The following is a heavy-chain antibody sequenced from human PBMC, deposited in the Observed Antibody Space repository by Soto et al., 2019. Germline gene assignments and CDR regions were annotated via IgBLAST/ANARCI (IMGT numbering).Heavy chain of an antibody. Sequence: PGGSLRLSCAASGFTFSSYAMSWVSQAPGKGLEWVSATSGSGGSTYYADSVKGRLTTSRDNSKNTLYRQVNSLRAEDPAVYYCAKYSSLRRYGMDVWGQGTTVTVSS. J-gene: IGHJ6*02. D-gene: IGHD6-13*01. V-gene: IGHV3-23*01. CDR3: AKYSSLRRYGMDV. CDR1: GFTFSSYA. CDR2: TSGSGGST.